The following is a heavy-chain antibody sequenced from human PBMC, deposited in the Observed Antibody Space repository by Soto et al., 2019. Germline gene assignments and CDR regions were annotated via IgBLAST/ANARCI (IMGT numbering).Heavy chain of an antibody. CDR1: GYTFTSYY. D-gene: IGHD2-8*01. J-gene: IGHJ6*02. V-gene: IGHV1-46*01. CDR3: ARDGNPTCTNGVCYPLPYYYYYGMDV. Sequence: ASVKVSCKASGYTFTSYYMHWVRQAPGQGLEWMGIINPSGGSTSYAQKFQGRVTMTRDTPTSTVYMELSSLRSEDTAVYYCARDGNPTCTNGVCYPLPYYYYYGMDVWGQGTTVTVSS. CDR2: INPSGGST.